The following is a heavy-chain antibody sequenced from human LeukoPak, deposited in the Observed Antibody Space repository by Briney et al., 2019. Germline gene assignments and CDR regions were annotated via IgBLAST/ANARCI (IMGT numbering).Heavy chain of an antibody. V-gene: IGHV3-74*01. CDR1: GFSFSSNW. CDR2: INGDGSDT. J-gene: IGHJ3*02. D-gene: IGHD6-13*01. Sequence: GGSLRLSCAVSGFSFSSNWMHWVRQAPGKGLVWVSRINGDGSDTAYADSVKGRFTISKDNAKNTLYLQMNSLRAEDTAVYYCARVGYSSSWPDAFDIWGQGTMVTVSS. CDR3: ARVGYSSSWPDAFDI.